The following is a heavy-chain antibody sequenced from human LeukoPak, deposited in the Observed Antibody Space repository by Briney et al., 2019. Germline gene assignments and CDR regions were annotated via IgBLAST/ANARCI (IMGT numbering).Heavy chain of an antibody. D-gene: IGHD3-3*01. CDR1: GFTFSSYSMN. Sequence: PGGSLRLSCAASGFTFSSYSMNWVRQPPGKGLEWIGSIYYSGSTYYNPSLKSRVTISVDTSKNQFSLKLSSVTAADTAVYYCASSFLEWLLYFDYWGQGTLVTVSS. J-gene: IGHJ4*02. CDR3: ASSFLEWLLYFDY. V-gene: IGHV4-39*01. CDR2: IYYSGST.